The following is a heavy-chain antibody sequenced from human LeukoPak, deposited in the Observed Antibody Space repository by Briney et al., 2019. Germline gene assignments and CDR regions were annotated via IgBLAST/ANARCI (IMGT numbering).Heavy chain of an antibody. J-gene: IGHJ5*02. D-gene: IGHD3-3*01. CDR2: IYYSGST. CDR1: GGSIGSYY. Sequence: SETLSLTCTVSGGSIGSYYWSWIRQPPGKGLEWIGYIYYSGSTNYNPSLKSRVTISVDTSKNQFSLKLSSVTAADTAVYYCAREVMAPRITIFGVVLGGGWFDPWGQGTLVTVSS. V-gene: IGHV4-59*12. CDR3: AREVMAPRITIFGVVLGGGWFDP.